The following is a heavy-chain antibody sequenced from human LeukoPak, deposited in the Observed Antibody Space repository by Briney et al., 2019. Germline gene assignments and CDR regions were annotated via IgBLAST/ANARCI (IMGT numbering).Heavy chain of an antibody. D-gene: IGHD3-16*01. CDR3: AKDHKDYDYVWGPGYFDY. Sequence: GGSLRLSCAASGFTFSSYSMNWVRQAPGKGLEWVAFIRYDGSNKYYADSVKGRFTISRDNSKNTLYLQMNSLRAEDTAVYYCAKDHKDYDYVWGPGYFDYWGQGTLVTVSS. V-gene: IGHV3-30*02. J-gene: IGHJ4*02. CDR1: GFTFSSYS. CDR2: IRYDGSNK.